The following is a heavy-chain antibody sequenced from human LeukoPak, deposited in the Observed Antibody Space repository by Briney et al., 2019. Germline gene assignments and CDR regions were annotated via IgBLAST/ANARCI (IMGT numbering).Heavy chain of an antibody. Sequence: SETLSLTCTVSGGSISSGDYYWSWIRQFPGKGLEWIGCIHYNGYTTYSPSLKSRVTISADTSRNPFSLKLNSVTAADTAVYYCARSERGGTSGSYYFYMDVWGKGITVTVSS. V-gene: IGHV4-61*08. CDR3: ARSERGGTSGSYYFYMDV. J-gene: IGHJ6*03. CDR1: GGSISSGDYY. D-gene: IGHD2-2*01. CDR2: IHYNGYT.